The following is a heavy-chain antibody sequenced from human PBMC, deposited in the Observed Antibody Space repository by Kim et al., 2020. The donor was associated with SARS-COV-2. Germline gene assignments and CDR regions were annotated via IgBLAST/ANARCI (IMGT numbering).Heavy chain of an antibody. V-gene: IGHV4-34*01. CDR3: ARGSSIAARPDY. J-gene: IGHJ4*02. Sequence: NYNPSLKSRVTISVDTSKNQFSLKLSSVTAADTAVYYCARGSSIAARPDYWGQGTLVTVSS. D-gene: IGHD6-6*01.